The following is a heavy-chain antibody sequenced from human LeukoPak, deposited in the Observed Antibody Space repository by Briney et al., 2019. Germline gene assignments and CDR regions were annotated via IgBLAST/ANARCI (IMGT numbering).Heavy chain of an antibody. CDR2: IYYSGST. CDR3: ARVTTVTTDYWFDP. D-gene: IGHD4-17*01. V-gene: IGHV4-30-4*01. Sequence: SQTLSLTCTVSGGSISSGDYYWRWIRQPPGKGLEWIVYIYYSGSTYYNPSLKSRVTISVDTSKNQFSLKLSSVTAADTAVYYCARVTTVTTDYWFDPWGQGTLVTVSS. CDR1: GGSISSGDYY. J-gene: IGHJ5*02.